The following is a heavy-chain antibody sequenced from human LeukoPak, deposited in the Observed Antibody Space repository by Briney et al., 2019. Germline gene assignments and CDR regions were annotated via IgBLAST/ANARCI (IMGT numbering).Heavy chain of an antibody. Sequence: GGSLRLSCAASGFTFSSYEMNWVRQAPGKGLEWVSYISSSGSSMYYADSVKGRFTISRDNSKNTLYLQMNSLRVEDTALYYCAREDSSGAFDIWGQGTMVTVSS. CDR3: AREDSSGAFDI. J-gene: IGHJ3*02. CDR1: GFTFSSYE. V-gene: IGHV3-48*03. CDR2: ISSSGSSM. D-gene: IGHD3-22*01.